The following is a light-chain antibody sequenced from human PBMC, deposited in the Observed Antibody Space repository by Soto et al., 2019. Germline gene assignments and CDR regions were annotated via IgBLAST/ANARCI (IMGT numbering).Light chain of an antibody. V-gene: IGLV2-8*01. J-gene: IGLJ2*01. Sequence: QSVLTQPPSASGSPEQSVTISCTGTSSDVGASDYVSWYQQHPGKAPKLMIYQVSKRPSGVPDRFSGSRSGNTASLTVSGLQAEDEADYYCTSYTSSYIFVLGGGTKLTVL. CDR3: TSYTSSYIFV. CDR2: QVS. CDR1: SSDVGASDY.